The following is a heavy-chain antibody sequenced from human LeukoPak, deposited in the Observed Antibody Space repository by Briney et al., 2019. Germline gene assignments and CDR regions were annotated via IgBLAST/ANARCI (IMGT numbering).Heavy chain of an antibody. CDR2: MNPNSGNT. V-gene: IGHV1-8*01. Sequence: ASVKVSCKASGYTFTSYDINWVRQATGQGLEWMGWMNPNSGNTGYAQKFQGRVTMTRNTSISTAYMELSSLRSEDTAVYYCARGKGPLYSYGHEYNWFDPWGQGTPVTVSS. CDR3: ARGKGPLYSYGHEYNWFDP. D-gene: IGHD5-18*01. J-gene: IGHJ5*02. CDR1: GYTFTSYD.